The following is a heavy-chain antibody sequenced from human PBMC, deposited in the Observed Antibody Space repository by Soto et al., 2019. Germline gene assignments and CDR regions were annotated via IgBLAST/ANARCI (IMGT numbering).Heavy chain of an antibody. CDR1: GYTFISCY. V-gene: IGHV1-46*01. CDR3: ARGSNYYDSSGYYRPFDY. J-gene: IGHJ4*02. D-gene: IGHD3-22*01. CDR2: INPSGGST. Sequence: ASVKVSCKASGYTFISCYMHWVRQAPGEGLEWMGIINPSGGSTSYAQKFQGRVTMTRDTSTSTVYMELSSLRSEDTAVYYCARGSNYYDSSGYYRPFDYWGQGTLVTVSS.